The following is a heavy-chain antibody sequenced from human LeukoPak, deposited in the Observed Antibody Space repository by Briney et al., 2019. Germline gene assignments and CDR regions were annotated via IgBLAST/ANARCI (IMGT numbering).Heavy chain of an antibody. CDR2: ISYDGSNK. J-gene: IGHJ4*02. D-gene: IGHD3-22*01. V-gene: IGHV3-30*09. CDR1: GFTFSSYA. Sequence: GGSLRLSCAASGFTFSSYAMSWVRQAPGKGLEWVADISYDGSNKYYADSVKGRFAISRDNSKNTLYLQMNSLRAEDTAVYYCARDALYYYDSSGYYIGGVDYWGQGTLVTVSS. CDR3: ARDALYYYDSSGYYIGGVDY.